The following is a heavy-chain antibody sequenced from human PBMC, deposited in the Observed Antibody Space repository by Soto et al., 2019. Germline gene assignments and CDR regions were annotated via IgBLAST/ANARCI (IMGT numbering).Heavy chain of an antibody. Sequence: QVQLQESGPGLVKPSQTLSLTCSVSGGSINSADHYWSWVRQPPGKGLEWIGYIYYSGSTYFNPSLKSRVTISKDTSRNQFSLRLSSVTAADTAVYYCARAIVVTIGGMDVWGQGTTVTVSS. CDR3: ARAIVVTIGGMDV. D-gene: IGHD5-12*01. CDR1: GGSINSADHY. V-gene: IGHV4-30-4*01. CDR2: IYYSGST. J-gene: IGHJ6*02.